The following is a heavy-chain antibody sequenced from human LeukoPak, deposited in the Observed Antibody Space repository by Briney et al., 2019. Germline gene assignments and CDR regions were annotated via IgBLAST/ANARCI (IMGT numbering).Heavy chain of an antibody. J-gene: IGHJ4*02. D-gene: IGHD3-22*01. CDR2: IYYSGNA. CDR3: ARSNYYDSSGSQFLDY. CDR1: GGSISRSGNY. Sequence: SETLSLTCTVSGGSISRSGNYWGWIRQPPGKGLDWLGSIYYSGNAYYRPSLKSRVTISVDKSKNQFSLKLSSVTAADTAVYYCARSNYYDSSGSQFLDYWGQGTLVTVSS. V-gene: IGHV4-39*07.